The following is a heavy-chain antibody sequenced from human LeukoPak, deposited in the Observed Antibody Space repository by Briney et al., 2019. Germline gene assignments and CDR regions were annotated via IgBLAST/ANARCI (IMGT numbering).Heavy chain of an antibody. Sequence: GGSLRLSCVASGFTFSNYVMNWVRQAPGKGLECVSSISGSGTSTYYADSVKGRFTSSRDNSKNTLYLQMDSLRAEDTAIYYCANEFTKGDVWGQGTTVTVSS. D-gene: IGHD2-8*01. CDR2: ISGSGTST. V-gene: IGHV3-23*01. J-gene: IGHJ3*01. CDR1: GFTFSNYV. CDR3: ANEFTKGDV.